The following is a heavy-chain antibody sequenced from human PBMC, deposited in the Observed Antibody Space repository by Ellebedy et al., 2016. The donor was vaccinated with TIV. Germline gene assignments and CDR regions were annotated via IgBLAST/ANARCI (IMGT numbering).Heavy chain of an antibody. V-gene: IGHV3-15*01. J-gene: IGHJ3*02. D-gene: IGHD6-6*01. CDR2: IKSKSDGGTP. CDR1: VFTISHAW. CDR3: TTDASHDAFDI. Sequence: GGSLRLXXAGSVFTISHAWMSWVRKVPGKGLERVGRIKSKSDGGTPDYAATVKGRFTISRDDSKNTLYLQMNSLKTEDTAVYYCTTDASHDAFDIWGQGTMVTVSS.